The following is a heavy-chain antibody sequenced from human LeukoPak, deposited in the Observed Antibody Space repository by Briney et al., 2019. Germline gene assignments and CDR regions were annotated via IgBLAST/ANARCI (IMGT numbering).Heavy chain of an antibody. CDR2: ISGSGGST. D-gene: IGHD1-26*01. CDR3: ATEQSPIVGATMDAFDI. V-gene: IGHV3-23*01. CDR1: EFTFSSYA. Sequence: SGGSLRLSCAASEFTFSSYAMSWVRQAPGKGLEWVSAISGSGGSTYYADSVKGRFTISRDNSKNTLYLQMNSLRAEDTAVYYCATEQSPIVGATMDAFDIWGQGTMVTVSS. J-gene: IGHJ3*02.